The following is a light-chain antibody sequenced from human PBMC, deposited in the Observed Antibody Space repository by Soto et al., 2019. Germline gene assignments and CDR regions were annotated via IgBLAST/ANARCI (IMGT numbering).Light chain of an antibody. Sequence: QSVLTQPPSVSGAPGQRVTISCTGNNSNLGAGYDVHWYQQLPGAAPKLVIFGNRNRPSGVPERFSGSKSGTSASLAITGLQAEDEADYFCFSYTANDNWVFGGGTKVTVL. J-gene: IGLJ3*02. CDR1: NSNLGAGYD. CDR2: GNR. CDR3: FSYTANDNWV. V-gene: IGLV1-40*01.